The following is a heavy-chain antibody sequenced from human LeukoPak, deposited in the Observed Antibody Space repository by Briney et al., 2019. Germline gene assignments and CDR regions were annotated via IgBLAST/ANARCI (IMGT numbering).Heavy chain of an antibody. CDR1: GFTFSSYS. J-gene: IGHJ4*02. Sequence: GGSLRLSCAASGFTFSSYSMNWVRQAPGKGLEWVSPISSSSSYIYYADSVKGRFTISRDNAKNSLYLQMNSLRAEDTAVYYCARGGYSSGWYLDYFDYWGQGTLVTVSS. CDR3: ARGGYSSGWYLDYFDY. CDR2: ISSSSSYI. D-gene: IGHD6-19*01. V-gene: IGHV3-21*01.